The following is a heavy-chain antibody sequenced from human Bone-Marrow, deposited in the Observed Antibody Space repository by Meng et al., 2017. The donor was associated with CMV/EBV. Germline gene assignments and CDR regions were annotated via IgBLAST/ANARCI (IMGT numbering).Heavy chain of an antibody. J-gene: IGHJ4*02. D-gene: IGHD1/OR15-1a*01. Sequence: FSLRTSGVGVGWIRQPPGKALEWLALIYWDDDTRYSPSLRSRLTITKDTSKNQVVLTMTNMDPVDTGTYYCAHRLGGNNWNTGHFDYWGQGTLVTVSS. CDR3: AHRLGGNNWNTGHFDY. CDR1: FSLRTSGVG. CDR2: IYWDDDT. V-gene: IGHV2-5*02.